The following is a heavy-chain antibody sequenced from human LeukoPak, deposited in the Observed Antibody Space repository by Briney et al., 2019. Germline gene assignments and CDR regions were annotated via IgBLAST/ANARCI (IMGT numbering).Heavy chain of an antibody. D-gene: IGHD2-8*01. CDR1: GYTFTGYY. Sequence: ASVKVSCKASGYTFTGYYMHWVRQAPGQGLEWMGWINPNSGGTNYAQKFQGRVTMTRDTSISTAYMELSRLRSEDTAVYYCARDLMVYAGPRPMNAFDIWGQGTMVTVSS. CDR3: ARDLMVYAGPRPMNAFDI. J-gene: IGHJ3*02. V-gene: IGHV1-2*02. CDR2: INPNSGGT.